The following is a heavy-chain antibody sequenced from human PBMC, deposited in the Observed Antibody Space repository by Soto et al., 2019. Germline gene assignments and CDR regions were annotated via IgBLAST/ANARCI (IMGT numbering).Heavy chain of an antibody. J-gene: IGHJ4*02. CDR3: AKDKNLVASSWIDY. CDR1: GFTFSSYA. Sequence: EVQLLESGGGLVQPGGSLRLSCAASGFTFSSYAMSWVRQAPGKGLEWVSGISGSGGSTYYADSVKGRFTISRDNSKNTLYLQMNSLRAEDTAVHYCAKDKNLVASSWIDYWGQGTLVTVSS. V-gene: IGHV3-23*01. D-gene: IGHD5-12*01. CDR2: ISGSGGST.